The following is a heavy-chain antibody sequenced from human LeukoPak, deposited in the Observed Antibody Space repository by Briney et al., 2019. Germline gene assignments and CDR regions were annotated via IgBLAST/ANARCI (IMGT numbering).Heavy chain of an antibody. V-gene: IGHV4-39*07. D-gene: IGHD6-13*01. CDR3: AREGRSRIAAAGRRVNWFDP. CDR1: GGSITTTSYH. J-gene: IGHJ5*02. Sequence: SETLSLTCTVSGGSITTTSYHWGWIRQPPGTGLEWIGSIYHSGSTYYNPSLKSRVTISVDTSKNQFSLKLSSVTAADTAVYYCAREGRSRIAAAGRRVNWFDPWGQGTLVTVSS. CDR2: IYHSGST.